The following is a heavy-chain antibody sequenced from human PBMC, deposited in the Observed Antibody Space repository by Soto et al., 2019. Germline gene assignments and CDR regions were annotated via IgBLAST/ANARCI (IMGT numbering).Heavy chain of an antibody. CDR3: ATGDCGGDCYSGIFDY. J-gene: IGHJ4*02. V-gene: IGHV1-69*13. CDR1: GGTFSSYA. CDR2: IIPIFGTA. D-gene: IGHD2-21*02. Sequence: GASVKVSCKASGGTFSSYAISWVRQAPGQGLEWMGGIIPIFGTANYAQKFQGRVTITADESTSTAYMELSSLRSEDTAVHYCATGDCGGDCYSGIFDYWGQGTLVTVSS.